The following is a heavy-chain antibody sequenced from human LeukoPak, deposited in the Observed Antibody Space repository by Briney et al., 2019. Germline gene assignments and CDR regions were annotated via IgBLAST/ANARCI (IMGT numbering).Heavy chain of an antibody. J-gene: IGHJ4*02. CDR3: AKDGGYSGYDYAFDY. CDR1: GFTFSSYA. CDR2: ISGSGGST. V-gene: IGHV3-23*01. D-gene: IGHD5-12*01. Sequence: GGSLRLSCAASGFTFSSYAMSWVRQAPGKGLGWVSAISGSGGSTYYADSVKGRFTISRDNSKNTLYLQMNSLRAEDTAVYYCAKDGGYSGYDYAFDYWGQGTLVTVSS.